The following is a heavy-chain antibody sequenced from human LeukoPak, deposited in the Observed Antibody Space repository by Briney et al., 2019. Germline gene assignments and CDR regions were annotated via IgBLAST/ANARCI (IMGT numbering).Heavy chain of an antibody. CDR1: GFTFNNYW. Sequence: GGSLRLSCAASGFTFNNYWMSWVRQAPGKGLEWVANIKQDGSDKNYVDSVKGRFTISRDNAKNSLYLQMNSLRAEDTAVYYCARYLYGDRSLDYWGQGTLVTVSS. CDR2: IKQDGSDK. V-gene: IGHV3-7*05. CDR3: ARYLYGDRSLDY. D-gene: IGHD4/OR15-4a*01. J-gene: IGHJ4*02.